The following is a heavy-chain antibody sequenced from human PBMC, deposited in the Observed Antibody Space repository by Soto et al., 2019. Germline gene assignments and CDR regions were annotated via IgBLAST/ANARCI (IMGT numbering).Heavy chain of an antibody. J-gene: IGHJ4*02. CDR1: GGSISSGNDY. V-gene: IGHV4-30-4*01. D-gene: IGHD3-22*01. Sequence: QVQLQESGPGLVKPSQTLSLTCTVSGGSISSGNDYWSWIRQPPGKGLEWIGYIHYNGYAYYNPSLKRRVTISVDTSKNQSSLKLTSVTAADTAVYYCASPYDSSGFYVSLNYWGQGTLVTVSS. CDR3: ASPYDSSGFYVSLNY. CDR2: IHYNGYA.